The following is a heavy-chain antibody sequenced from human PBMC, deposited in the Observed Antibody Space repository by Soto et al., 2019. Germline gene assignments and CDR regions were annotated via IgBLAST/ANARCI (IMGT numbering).Heavy chain of an antibody. CDR2: INPNSGGT. CDR1: GYTFTGYY. Sequence: QVQLVQSGAEVKKPGASVKVSCKASGYTFTGYYMHWVRQAPGQGLEWMGWINPNSGGTNYAQKFKGWVTMTRDTSISTAYMELSRLRSDDTAVYYCARGGTVTMPGGVPEAGVFDYWGQGTLVTVSS. V-gene: IGHV1-2*04. D-gene: IGHD4-17*01. J-gene: IGHJ4*02. CDR3: ARGGTVTMPGGVPEAGVFDY.